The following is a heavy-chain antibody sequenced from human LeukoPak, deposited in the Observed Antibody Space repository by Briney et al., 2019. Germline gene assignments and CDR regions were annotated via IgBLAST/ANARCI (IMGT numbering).Heavy chain of an antibody. CDR3: ARDDRTQQLVPHPFDY. V-gene: IGHV3-74*01. Sequence: PGGSLRLSCAASGFTFSSYWMHWVRQAPGKGLVWVSRINSGGSSTSYADSVKGRFTISRDNAKNTLYLQMNSLRAEDTAVYYCARDDRTQQLVPHPFDYWGQGTLVTVSS. CDR2: INSGGSST. CDR1: GFTFSSYW. D-gene: IGHD6-13*01. J-gene: IGHJ4*02.